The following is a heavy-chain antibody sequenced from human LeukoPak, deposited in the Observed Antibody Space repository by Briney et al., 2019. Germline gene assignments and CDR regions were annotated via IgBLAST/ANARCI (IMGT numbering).Heavy chain of an antibody. CDR1: GFTFSSYG. CDR2: IRYDGSNK. CDR3: AKDGGYSSGWSASFDY. Sequence: GGSLRLSCAASGFTFSSYGMHWVRQAPGKGLEWVAFIRYDGSNKYYADSVKGRFTISRDNSKNTLYLQMNSLRAEDTAVYYCAKDGGYSSGWSASFDYRGQGTLVTVSS. V-gene: IGHV3-30*02. D-gene: IGHD6-19*01. J-gene: IGHJ4*02.